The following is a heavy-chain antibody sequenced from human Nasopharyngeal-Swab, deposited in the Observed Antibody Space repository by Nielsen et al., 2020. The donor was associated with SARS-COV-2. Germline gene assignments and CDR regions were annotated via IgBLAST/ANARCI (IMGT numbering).Heavy chain of an antibody. D-gene: IGHD1-1*01. CDR2: INHSGST. CDR3: ARGPGEVGTTYYYYYGMDV. V-gene: IGHV4-34*01. J-gene: IGHJ6*02. Sequence: WIRQPPGKGLEWIGEINHSGSTNYNPSLKSRVTISVDTSKNQFPLKLSSVTAADTAVYYCARGPGEVGTTYYYYYGMDVWGQGTTVTVSS.